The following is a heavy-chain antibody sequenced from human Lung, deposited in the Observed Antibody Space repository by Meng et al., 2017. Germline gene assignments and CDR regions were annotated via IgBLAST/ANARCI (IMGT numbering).Heavy chain of an antibody. CDR3: ARVGGCSGGGCYHRLFDY. CDR2: IYYSGST. Sequence: QVQLQESGPGLVEQSQTLSLTCTVSGGSISSGVYYWSWIRQPPGKGLEWIGYIYYSGSTYYTPSLKSRVIISVDTSKNQFSLKLTSVTGADAAVYYCARVGGCSGGGCYHRLFDYWGQGTLVTVSS. D-gene: IGHD2-15*01. CDR1: GGSISSGVYY. J-gene: IGHJ4*02. V-gene: IGHV4-30-4*01.